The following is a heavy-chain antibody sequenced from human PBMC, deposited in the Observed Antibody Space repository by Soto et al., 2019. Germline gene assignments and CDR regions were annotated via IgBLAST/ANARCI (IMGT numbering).Heavy chain of an antibody. J-gene: IGHJ6*02. CDR2: INPNSGGT. V-gene: IGHV1-2*02. Sequence: GASVKVSCKASGYNFFGYGLSWVRQAPGQGLEWMGWINPNSGGTNYAQKFQGRVTMTRDTSISTAYMELSRLRSDDTAVYYCARGVGYIVVVPAANYYYGMDVWGQGTTVTVSS. D-gene: IGHD2-2*01. CDR3: ARGVGYIVVVPAANYYYGMDV. CDR1: GYNFFGYG.